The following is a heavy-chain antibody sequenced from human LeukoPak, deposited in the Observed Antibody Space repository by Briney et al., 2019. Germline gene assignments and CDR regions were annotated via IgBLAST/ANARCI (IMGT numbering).Heavy chain of an antibody. Sequence: ASVKVSCKVSGYTLTELSMQWVRQAPGKGLEWMGGFDPEDGETIYAQKFQGRVTMTEDTSTDTAYMELSSLRSEDTAVYYCATSAAGTFSHWFDHWGQGTLVTVSS. J-gene: IGHJ5*02. D-gene: IGHD6-13*01. CDR2: FDPEDGET. CDR1: GYTLTELS. CDR3: ATSAAGTFSHWFDH. V-gene: IGHV1-24*01.